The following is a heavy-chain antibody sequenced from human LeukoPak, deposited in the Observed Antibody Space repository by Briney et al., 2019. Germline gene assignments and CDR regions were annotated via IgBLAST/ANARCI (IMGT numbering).Heavy chain of an antibody. CDR3: AREYCSGGSCYGREAWFDP. V-gene: IGHV4-4*07. CDR2: IYTSGST. D-gene: IGHD2-15*01. CDR1: GGSISSYY. J-gene: IGHJ5*02. Sequence: SETLSLTCTVSGGSISSYYWSWIRQPAGKGLEWIGRIYTSGSTNYNPSLKSRVTMSVDTSKNQFSLKLSSVTAADTAVYYCAREYCSGGSCYGREAWFDPWGQGTLVTVSS.